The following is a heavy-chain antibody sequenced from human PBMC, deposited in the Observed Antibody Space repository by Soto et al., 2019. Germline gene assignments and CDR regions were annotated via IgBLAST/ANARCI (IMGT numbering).Heavy chain of an antibody. J-gene: IGHJ4*02. V-gene: IGHV3-53*01. CDR1: GFTVSSNY. Sequence: PGGSLRLSCAASGFTVSSNYMSWVRQAPGKGLEWVSVIYSGGSTYYADSVKGRFTISRDNSKNTLYLQMNSLRAEDTAVYYCARGYDTSGYDPRAHLDYWGQGTLVTVSS. CDR3: ARGYDTSGYDPRAHLDY. D-gene: IGHD5-12*01. CDR2: IYSGGST.